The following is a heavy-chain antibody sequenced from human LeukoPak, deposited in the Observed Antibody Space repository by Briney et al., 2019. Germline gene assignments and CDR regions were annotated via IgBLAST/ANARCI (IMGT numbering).Heavy chain of an antibody. CDR2: ISGSGGST. D-gene: IGHD3-22*01. J-gene: IGHJ6*02. CDR3: AKHRAMIVENGMDV. Sequence: GGSLRLSCAASGFTFSSYGMSWVRRAPGKGLEWVSAISGSGGSTYYADSVKGRFTISRDNSKNTLYLQMNSLRAEDTAVYYCAKHRAMIVENGMDVWGQGTTVTVSS. V-gene: IGHV3-23*01. CDR1: GFTFSSYG.